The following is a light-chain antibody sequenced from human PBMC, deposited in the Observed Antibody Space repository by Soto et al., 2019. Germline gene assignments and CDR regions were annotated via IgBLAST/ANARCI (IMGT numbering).Light chain of an antibody. CDR1: QIVSSGY. J-gene: IGKJ1*01. Sequence: PGERATISCRASQIVSSGYLGWYQQKPGQAPRLLIQHTSSRAAGVPDRFSGSGSGTDFILTISRLEPEDFAVYYCQQYANSRTCGQGTKVEI. V-gene: IGKV3-20*01. CDR3: QQYANSRT. CDR2: HTS.